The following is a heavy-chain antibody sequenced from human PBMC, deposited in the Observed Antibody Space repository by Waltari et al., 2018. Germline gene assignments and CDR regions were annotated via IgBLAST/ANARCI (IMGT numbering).Heavy chain of an antibody. D-gene: IGHD2-15*01. V-gene: IGHV4-38-2*02. CDR3: ARDGDCSGGSCYHGGCDY. J-gene: IGHJ4*02. CDR2: IYHSGST. CDR1: GYSISSGYY. Sequence: QVQLQESGPGLVKPSETLSLTCAVSGYSISSGYYWGWIRQPPGKGLEWIGSIYHSGSTYYNPSLKSRVTISVDTSKNQFSLKLSSVTAADTAVYYCARDGDCSGGSCYHGGCDYWGQGTLVTVSS.